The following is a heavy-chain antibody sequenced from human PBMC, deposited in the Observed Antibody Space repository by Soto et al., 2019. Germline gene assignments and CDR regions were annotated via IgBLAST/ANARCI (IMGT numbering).Heavy chain of an antibody. V-gene: IGHV3-30-3*01. CDR1: GFTFSNYA. CDR3: ARDTGPNGYNYYYFGMDV. J-gene: IGHJ6*02. D-gene: IGHD5-18*01. Sequence: QVHLMESGGGVVQPGRSLRLSCAASGFTFSNYAMHWVRQAPGKGLEWVAVISYDGSDKYNANSVKGRFTISRDNSKNTLYLQMNSLRAEDTAVYYCARDTGPNGYNYYYFGMDVWGQGTTVTVSS. CDR2: ISYDGSDK.